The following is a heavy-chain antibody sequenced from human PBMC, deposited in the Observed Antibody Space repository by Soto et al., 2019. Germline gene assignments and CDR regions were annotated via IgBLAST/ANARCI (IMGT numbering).Heavy chain of an antibody. CDR3: ARDSQADILTGYPFYYYGMDV. Sequence: AVKVSCKASGCTFSSYAISWVRQAPGQGLEWMGGIIPIFGTANYAQKFQGRVTITADESTSTAYMELSSLRSEDTAVYYCARDSQADILTGYPFYYYGMDVWGQGTTVTVSS. V-gene: IGHV1-69*13. CDR2: IIPIFGTA. D-gene: IGHD3-9*01. J-gene: IGHJ6*02. CDR1: GCTFSSYA.